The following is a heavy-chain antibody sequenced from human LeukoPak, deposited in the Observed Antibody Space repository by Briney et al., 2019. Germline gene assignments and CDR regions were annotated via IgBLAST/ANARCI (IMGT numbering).Heavy chain of an antibody. CDR2: IWYDGSNK. CDR1: GFTFSSYG. Sequence: GGSLRLSCAASGFTFSSYGMHWVRQAPGKGLEWVAVIWYDGSNKYYADSVKGRSTISRDNSKNTLYLQMNSLRAEDTAVYYCARGPQGGCLIYFFDYWGLGTLVTVSS. D-gene: IGHD2-15*01. J-gene: IGHJ4*02. CDR3: ARGPQGGCLIYFFDY. V-gene: IGHV3-33*01.